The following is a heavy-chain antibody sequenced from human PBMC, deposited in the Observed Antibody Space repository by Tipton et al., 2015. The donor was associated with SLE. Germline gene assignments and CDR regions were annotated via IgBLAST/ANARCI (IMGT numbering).Heavy chain of an antibody. CDR3: ARDPWSGGFI. Sequence: QLVQSGAEVKKPGASVKVSCKASGYTFTKYGISWVRQAPGQGLEWMGWTSAYNGNTQHAQKFQGRLTMTRDTSTSTAYMELRSLTFDDTAVYYCARDPWSGGFIWGQGTLVTVSS. V-gene: IGHV1-18*01. D-gene: IGHD3-3*01. J-gene: IGHJ4*02. CDR1: GYTFTKYG. CDR2: TSAYNGNT.